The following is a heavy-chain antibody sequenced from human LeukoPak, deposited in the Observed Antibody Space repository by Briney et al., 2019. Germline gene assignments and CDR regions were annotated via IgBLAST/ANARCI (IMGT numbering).Heavy chain of an antibody. V-gene: IGHV1-8*01. CDR3: ARGVPRVGATRTRFDP. D-gene: IGHD1-26*01. CDR2: MNPNSGNT. Sequence: ASVKVSCKASGYTFTSYDINWVRQATGQGLEWMGWMNPNSGNTGYAQKFQGRVTMTRNTSISTAYMELSSLRSEDTAVYYCARGVPRVGATRTRFDPWGQGTLVTVSS. CDR1: GYTFTSYD. J-gene: IGHJ5*02.